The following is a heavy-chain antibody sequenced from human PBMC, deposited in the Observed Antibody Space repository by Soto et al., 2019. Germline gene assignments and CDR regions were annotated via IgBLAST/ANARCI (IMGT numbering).Heavy chain of an antibody. D-gene: IGHD3-10*01. V-gene: IGHV4-59*01. CDR2: VYFSGST. CDR3: ARSKRRGGGSIFAY. J-gene: IGHJ4*02. Sequence: SLTCTVPGGSISTYYWSWIRQPPGKGLEWIGYVYFSGSTSYSPSLESRVTMSLDTSKNQVSLNLTSVTAADTAVYYCARSKRRGGGSIFAYWGQGTLVTVSS. CDR1: GGSISTYY.